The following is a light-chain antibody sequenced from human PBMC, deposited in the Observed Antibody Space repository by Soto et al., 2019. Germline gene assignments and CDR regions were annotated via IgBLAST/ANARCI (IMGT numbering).Light chain of an antibody. Sequence: QSALTQPASVSGSPGQSITIPCTGTSSDVGGYNYVSWYQQHPGKAPRLMIYEVNNRPSGVSNRFSGSKSGNTASLTISGIQAEDEAEYYCSSYTTSSTVLFGGGTKLTVL. CDR1: SSDVGGYNY. CDR3: SSYTTSSTVL. CDR2: EVN. V-gene: IGLV2-14*01. J-gene: IGLJ3*02.